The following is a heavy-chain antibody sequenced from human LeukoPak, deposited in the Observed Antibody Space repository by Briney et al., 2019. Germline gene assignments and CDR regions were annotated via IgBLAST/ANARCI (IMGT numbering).Heavy chain of an antibody. CDR2: ISSNEGST. D-gene: IGHD1-26*01. CDR1: GFTFSNYA. V-gene: IGHV3-64*01. J-gene: IGHJ4*02. Sequence: PGGSLRLSCAASGFTFSNYAMHWVRQAPGKGLEYVSAISSNEGSTYYANSVRGRFTISRDNSKNTLYLQMGSLRAEDMAVYYCARRYSGSYYFDYWGQGTLVTVSS. CDR3: ARRYSGSYYFDY.